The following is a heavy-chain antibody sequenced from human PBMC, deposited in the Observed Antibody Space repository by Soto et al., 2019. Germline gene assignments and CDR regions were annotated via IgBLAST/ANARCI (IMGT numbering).Heavy chain of an antibody. Sequence: QVQLVESGGGVVQPGRSLRLSCAASGFTFSSYGMHWVRQAPGKGLEWVAVIWYDGSNKYYADSVKGRFTISRDNSKNTLYLQINSLRAEDTAVYYCARDSDGYNEYFDYWGQGTLVTGSS. CDR1: GFTFSSYG. D-gene: IGHD5-12*01. J-gene: IGHJ4*02. CDR3: ARDSDGYNEYFDY. V-gene: IGHV3-33*01. CDR2: IWYDGSNK.